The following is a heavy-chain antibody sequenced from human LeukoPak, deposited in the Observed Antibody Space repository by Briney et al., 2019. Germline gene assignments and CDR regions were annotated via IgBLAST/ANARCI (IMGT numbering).Heavy chain of an antibody. CDR3: ARDIEPLGYYPGEVDY. CDR2: IIPIFGTA. V-gene: IGHV1-69*13. Sequence: ASVTVSCTASGGTFSSYAISWVRQAPGQGLEWMGGIIPIFGTANYAQKFQGRVTITADESTSTAYMELSSLRSEDTAVYYCARDIEPLGYYPGEVDYWGQGTLVTVSS. J-gene: IGHJ4*02. D-gene: IGHD2-15*01. CDR1: GGTFSSYA.